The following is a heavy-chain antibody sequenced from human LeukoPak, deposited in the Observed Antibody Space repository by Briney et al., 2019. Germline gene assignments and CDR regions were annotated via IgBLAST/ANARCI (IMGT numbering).Heavy chain of an antibody. CDR2: IYYSGST. Sequence: PSETLSLTCTVSGGSISSYYWSWIRQPPGKGLEWIGYIYYSGSTNYNPSLKSRVTISVDTSKNQFSLKLSSVTAADTAVHYCARGDYYGSGSYYNLYYWGQGTLVTVSS. CDR1: GGSISSYY. CDR3: ARGDYYGSGSYYNLYY. V-gene: IGHV4-59*01. D-gene: IGHD3-10*01. J-gene: IGHJ4*02.